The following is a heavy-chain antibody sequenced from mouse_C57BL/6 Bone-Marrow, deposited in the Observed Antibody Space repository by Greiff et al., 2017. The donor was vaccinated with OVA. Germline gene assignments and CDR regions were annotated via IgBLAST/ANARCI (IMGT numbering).Heavy chain of an antibody. D-gene: IGHD2-3*01. CDR2: IDPSDSYT. Sequence: QVQLQQPGAELVKPGASVKLSCKASGYTFTSYWMQWVKQRPGQGLEWIGEIDPSDSYTNYNQKFKGKATLTVDTSSSTAYMQLSSLTSEDSAVYHCARFYDGYPDYWGQGTTLTVSS. V-gene: IGHV1-50*01. CDR3: ARFYDGYPDY. CDR1: GYTFTSYW. J-gene: IGHJ2*01.